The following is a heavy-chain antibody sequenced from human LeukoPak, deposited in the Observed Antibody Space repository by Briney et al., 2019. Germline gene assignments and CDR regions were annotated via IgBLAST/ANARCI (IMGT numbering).Heavy chain of an antibody. CDR2: IYYSGST. J-gene: IGHJ4*02. CDR3: ARVWFGEFDY. Sequence: SETLSLTCTVSGGSISSYYWSWIRQPPGKGLEWIGYIYYSGSTNYNPSLKSRVTISVDTSKNQFSLKLSSVTAADTAVYYCARVWFGEFDYWGQGTLVTVSS. V-gene: IGHV4-59*01. D-gene: IGHD3-10*01. CDR1: GGSISSYY.